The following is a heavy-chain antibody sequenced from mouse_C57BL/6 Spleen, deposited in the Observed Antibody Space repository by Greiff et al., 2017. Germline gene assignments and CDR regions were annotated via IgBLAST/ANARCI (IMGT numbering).Heavy chain of an antibody. CDR3: TTVTTVVAPYYFDD. CDR2: IDPANGDT. Sequence: VQLQQSGAELVRPGASFQLSCTASGFNIKDDYMPWVKQRPEQGLEWIGWIDPANGDTEYASKFQGKATITADTASNTAYLQLSSLTSEDTAVYYGTTVTTVVAPYYFDDWGQCTTLTVSS. CDR1: GFNIKDDY. D-gene: IGHD1-1*01. V-gene: IGHV14-4*01. J-gene: IGHJ2*01.